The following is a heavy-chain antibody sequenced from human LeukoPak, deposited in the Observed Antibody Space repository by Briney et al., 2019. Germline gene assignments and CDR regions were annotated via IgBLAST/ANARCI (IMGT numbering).Heavy chain of an antibody. Sequence: GASVKVSCKSSGYAFTDYGINWVRQAPGQGLEWLGWINPNSGGTNYAQKFQGRVTMTRDTSISTAYMELSRLRSDDTAVYYCARDSLVWNYGVDYWGQGTLVTVSS. CDR1: GYAFTDYG. CDR2: INPNSGGT. J-gene: IGHJ4*02. D-gene: IGHD1-7*01. CDR3: ARDSLVWNYGVDY. V-gene: IGHV1-2*02.